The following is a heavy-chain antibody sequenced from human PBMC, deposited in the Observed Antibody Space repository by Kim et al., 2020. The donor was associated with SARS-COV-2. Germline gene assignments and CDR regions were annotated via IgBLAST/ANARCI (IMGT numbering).Heavy chain of an antibody. V-gene: IGHV3-30*01. J-gene: IGHJ6*02. Sequence: AKGRFTISRNNSKNTLYLQMNRLRAEDTAVYYCARGWYCSSTSCYGMDVWGQGTTVTVSS. D-gene: IGHD2-2*01. CDR3: ARGWYCSSTSCYGMDV.